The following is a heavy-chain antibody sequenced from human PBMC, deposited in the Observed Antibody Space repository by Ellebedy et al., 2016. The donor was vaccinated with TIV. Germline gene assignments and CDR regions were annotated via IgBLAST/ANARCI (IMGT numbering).Heavy chain of an antibody. CDR1: GFAFSTYW. CDR2: IKNDGSEN. Sequence: GESLKISCVGSGFAFSTYWMSWVRQAPGKGLEWVANIKNDGSENSYVDSVKGRFTISRDNAKNTLYLQMNGLRVEDTAVYYCARDRAWGQGTLVTVSS. J-gene: IGHJ5*02. V-gene: IGHV3-7*01. CDR3: ARDRA.